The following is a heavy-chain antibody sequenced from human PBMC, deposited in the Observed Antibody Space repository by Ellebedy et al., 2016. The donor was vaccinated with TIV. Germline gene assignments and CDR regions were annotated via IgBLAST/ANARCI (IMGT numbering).Heavy chain of an antibody. J-gene: IGHJ4*02. Sequence: SQTLSLTCGVSGDSVSRNGAAWNWIRQSPSRGLEWLGRTYYTSKWYTDYAVSVKGRITINPDTSKNQFSLQLNSVTPADTAVYYCARSVTYYYDVSGYNHFDYWGQGTLVTVSS. CDR2: TYYTSKWYT. V-gene: IGHV6-1*01. CDR3: ARSVTYYYDVSGYNHFDY. CDR1: GDSVSRNGAA. D-gene: IGHD3-22*01.